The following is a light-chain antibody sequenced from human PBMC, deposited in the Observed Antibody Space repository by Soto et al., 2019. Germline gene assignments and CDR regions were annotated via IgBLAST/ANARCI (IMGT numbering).Light chain of an antibody. CDR3: QQYGSSYRYT. Sequence: EIVLTHSPGTLSLSPGERATLSCRASQSISSGYLTWYQQKPGQAPRLLIYGASSRATGIPDRFTGSGSGTDFTLTISRLEPEDFAVYYCQQYGSSYRYTFGQGTKLELK. V-gene: IGKV3-20*01. CDR2: GAS. CDR1: QSISSGY. J-gene: IGKJ2*01.